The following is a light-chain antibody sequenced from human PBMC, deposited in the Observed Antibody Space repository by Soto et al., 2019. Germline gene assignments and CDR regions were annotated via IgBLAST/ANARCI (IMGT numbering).Light chain of an antibody. Sequence: ETVMTQSPGTLSVSLGERDTLSSRASQSVRSNLAWYQQRRGQAPRVXIYGASTRDTGIPARFSGSGAGTEFTLTISSLQSEDVAVYYCQQYNNWPQTSGQGTKVDIK. V-gene: IGKV3-15*01. CDR2: GAS. J-gene: IGKJ1*01. CDR3: QQYNNWPQT. CDR1: QSVRSN.